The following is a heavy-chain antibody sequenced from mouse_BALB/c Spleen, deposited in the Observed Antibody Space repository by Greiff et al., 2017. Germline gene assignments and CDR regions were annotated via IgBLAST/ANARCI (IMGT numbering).Heavy chain of an antibody. CDR2: ISSGGSYT. V-gene: IGHV5-6*01. CDR3: ARHDPYYYGSSYDYAMDY. CDR1: GFTFSSYG. J-gene: IGHJ4*01. Sequence: EVNVVESGGDLVKPGGSLKLSCAASGFTFSSYGMSWVRQTPDKRLEWVATISSGGSYTYYPDSVKGRFTISRDNAKNTLYLQMSSLKSEDTAMYYCARHDPYYYGSSYDYAMDYWGQGTSVTVSS. D-gene: IGHD1-1*01.